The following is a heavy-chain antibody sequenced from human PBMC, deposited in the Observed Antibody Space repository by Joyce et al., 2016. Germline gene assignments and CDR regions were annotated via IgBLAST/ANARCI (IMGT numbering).Heavy chain of an antibody. CDR3: AKLTAARGFDY. V-gene: IGHV3-23*01. D-gene: IGHD6-13*01. CDR1: GFTFSSYA. J-gene: IGHJ4*02. CDR2: SSGTDGGT. Sequence: EVLLLESGGDLVQPGGSLRLSCAASGFTFSSYAMNWVRQAPGKGLEWVSTSSGTDGGTYYADSVKGRFTISRDDSKNTLYLQMNSLRAEDTAVYHCAKLTAARGFDYWGQGTLVAVSS.